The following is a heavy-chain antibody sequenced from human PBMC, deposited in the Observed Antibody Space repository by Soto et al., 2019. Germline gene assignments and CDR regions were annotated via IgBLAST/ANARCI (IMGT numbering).Heavy chain of an antibody. Sequence: QVQLQESGPGLVKPSQTLSLTCTVSGGSISSGDYYWSWIRQPPGKGLEWIGYIYYSGSTYYNPSLKSRVTISVNPSKNQVSLELSSVTAADTAVYYCARGSYYYDRSGYYHYWGQGTLVTVSS. D-gene: IGHD3-22*01. J-gene: IGHJ4*02. CDR2: IYYSGST. CDR3: ARGSYYYDRSGYYHY. V-gene: IGHV4-30-4*01. CDR1: GGSISSGDYY.